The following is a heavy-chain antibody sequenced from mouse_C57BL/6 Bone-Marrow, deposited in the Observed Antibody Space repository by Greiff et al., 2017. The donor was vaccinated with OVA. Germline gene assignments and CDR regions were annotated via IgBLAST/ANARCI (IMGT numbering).Heavy chain of an antibody. Sequence: VQLQESGPELVKPGASVKISCKASGYAFSSSWMNWVKQRPGKGLEWIGRIYPGDGDTNYNGKFKGKATLTADKSSSTAYMQLSSLTSEDSAVYFCARGALFWFAYWGQGTLVTVSA. CDR3: ARGALFWFAY. J-gene: IGHJ3*01. D-gene: IGHD3-1*01. CDR1: GYAFSSSW. CDR2: IYPGDGDT. V-gene: IGHV1-82*01.